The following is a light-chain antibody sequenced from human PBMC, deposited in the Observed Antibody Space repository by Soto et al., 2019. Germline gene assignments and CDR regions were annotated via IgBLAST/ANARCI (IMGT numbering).Light chain of an antibody. CDR1: QSVSSNY. V-gene: IGKV3-20*01. Sequence: EIVLTQSPGTLSLSPGERATLSCRASQSVSSNYLAWYQQKPGQAPRLLIYGASRGAAGIPDRFSGSGSGTDFTLTISRLEPEDFFCQQYGRSPMFTFGQGTKLEIK. CDR3: QQYGRSPMFT. J-gene: IGKJ2*01. CDR2: GAS.